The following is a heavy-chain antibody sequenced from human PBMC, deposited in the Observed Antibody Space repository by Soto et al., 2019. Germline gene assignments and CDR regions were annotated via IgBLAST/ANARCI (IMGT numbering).Heavy chain of an antibody. J-gene: IGHJ6*02. Sequence: QVQLVESGGGVVQPGRSLRLSCAASGFTFSSYAMHWVRQAPGKGLEWVAVISCDGSNKYYADSVKGRFTISRDNSKNTLYLEMNSLRAEDTAVYYCARGEPAVWCGEFSGMDVWGQGTTVTVSS. CDR3: ARGEPAVWCGEFSGMDV. CDR1: GFTFSSYA. V-gene: IGHV3-30-3*01. D-gene: IGHD3-10*01. CDR2: ISCDGSNK.